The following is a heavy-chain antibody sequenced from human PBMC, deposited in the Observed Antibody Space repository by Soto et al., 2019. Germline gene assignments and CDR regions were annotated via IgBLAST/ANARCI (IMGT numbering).Heavy chain of an antibody. V-gene: IGHV3-23*03. CDR3: AKDRQPDGIWTFDL. CDR1: GFTFSTYT. J-gene: IGHJ4*02. Sequence: EAPLLESGGQLVQPGGSLRLSCAASGFTFSTYTMNWVRQAPGKGLEWVAGIFPGGSADYANSVKGRFTISRDHSQSSVFLQMSSLRDEDTAVYYCAKDRQPDGIWTFDLWGQGTLVTVSS. CDR2: IFPGGSA. D-gene: IGHD3-9*01.